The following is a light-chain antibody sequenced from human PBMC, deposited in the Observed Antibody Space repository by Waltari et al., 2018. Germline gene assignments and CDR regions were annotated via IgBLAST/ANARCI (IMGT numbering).Light chain of an antibody. Sequence: EIVLTQSPVTLSLSPGDRATLSCRASQSVSKNLAWYQQKTGQPPRLLIYDATTRATGIPARFSGSGSGTDFTLTISSLESEDFAVYYCQQRANWPPGLTFGGGTKVEIK. CDR2: DAT. V-gene: IGKV3-11*01. J-gene: IGKJ4*01. CDR1: QSVSKN. CDR3: QQRANWPPGLT.